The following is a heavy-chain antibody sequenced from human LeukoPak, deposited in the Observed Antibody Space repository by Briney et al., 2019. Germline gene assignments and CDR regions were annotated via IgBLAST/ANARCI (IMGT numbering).Heavy chain of an antibody. CDR3: TTVTMVRDYDY. CDR1: GFSFSDDW. J-gene: IGHJ4*02. CDR2: IKHKRDGGTT. V-gene: IGHV3-15*01. D-gene: IGHD3-10*01. Sequence: GGSLSLSFGASGFSFSDDWMSWVRPAPGKGLEWVGRIKHKRDGGTTHYAAPVKGRFAISRDDSKNMLYLEMNSLKIEDTAVYYCTTVTMVRDYDYWGQGTLVTVSS.